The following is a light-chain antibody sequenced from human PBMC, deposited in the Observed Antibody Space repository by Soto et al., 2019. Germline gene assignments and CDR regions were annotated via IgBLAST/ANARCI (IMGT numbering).Light chain of an antibody. CDR1: QSVSSY. Sequence: ESVLTPSPATLSLSPGERATLSCRASQSVSSYLACYQQKPGQAPRLLIYDASNRATGIPARFSGSGSGTDFTLCIGRLEAEDFAGYYCQQRSGPISLGQGKRLEIK. J-gene: IGKJ5*01. V-gene: IGKV3-11*01. CDR2: DAS. CDR3: QQRSGPIS.